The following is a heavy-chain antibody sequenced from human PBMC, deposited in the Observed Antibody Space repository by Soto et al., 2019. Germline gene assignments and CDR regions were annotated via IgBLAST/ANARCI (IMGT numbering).Heavy chain of an antibody. CDR3: ARGNYDFLTGYYIEYFDY. Sequence: VQLQESGPVLVKPSETLSLTCTVSGGSISSYYWSWIRQPPGKGLEWIGNIYYIGSTNYNPSLRSRVTITVHTSKNQFSLKLSSVTAADTAVYYCARGNYDFLTGYYIEYFDYWGQGTLVTVSS. D-gene: IGHD3-9*01. CDR1: GGSISSYY. V-gene: IGHV4-59*01. J-gene: IGHJ4*02. CDR2: IYYIGST.